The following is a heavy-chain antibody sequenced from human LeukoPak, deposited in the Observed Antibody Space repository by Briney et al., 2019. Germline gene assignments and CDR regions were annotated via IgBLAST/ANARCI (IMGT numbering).Heavy chain of an antibody. J-gene: IGHJ3*02. CDR1: GGSISSGGYY. D-gene: IGHD2-2*01. V-gene: IGHV4-30-2*01. CDR2: IYHSGST. CDR3: ARDSRLYCSSTSCYVEQDAFDI. Sequence: SETLSLTCTVSGGSISSGGYYWSWIRQPPGKGLEWIGYIYHSGSTYYNPSLKSRVTISVDRSKNQFSLKLSSVTAADTAVYYCARDSRLYCSSTSCYVEQDAFDIWGQGTMVTVSS.